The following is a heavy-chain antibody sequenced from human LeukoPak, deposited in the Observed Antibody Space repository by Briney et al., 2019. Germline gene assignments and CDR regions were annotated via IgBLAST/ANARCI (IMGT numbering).Heavy chain of an antibody. V-gene: IGHV4-59*08. CDR2: IYYSGST. Sequence: PSETLSLTCTVSLCSLSSYYWSWIRQPPGKGLEWIGYIYYSGSTNYNPSLKSRVTISVDTSKNHFSLKLSSVTAADTAVYYCAGGEYSSAVDYWGQGTLVTVSS. D-gene: IGHD6-6*01. J-gene: IGHJ4*02. CDR1: LCSLSSYY. CDR3: AGGEYSSAVDY.